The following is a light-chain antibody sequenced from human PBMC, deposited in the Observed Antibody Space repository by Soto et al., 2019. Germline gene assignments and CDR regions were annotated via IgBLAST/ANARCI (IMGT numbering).Light chain of an antibody. CDR2: DVS. CDR1: SSDVGGYNY. Sequence: QAVVTQPASVSGSPGQSITISCTGTSSDVGGYNYVSWYQQHPGKAPKLMIYDVSNRPSGVSNRFSGSKSGNTASLTISGLQAEDEAAYYCSSYTSSSTSVFGGGTQVTVL. CDR3: SSYTSSSTSV. V-gene: IGLV2-14*01. J-gene: IGLJ3*02.